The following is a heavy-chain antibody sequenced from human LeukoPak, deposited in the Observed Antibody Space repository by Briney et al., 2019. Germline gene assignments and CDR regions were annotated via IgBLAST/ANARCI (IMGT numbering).Heavy chain of an antibody. CDR3: ARDRAYTYGTAWYFDL. V-gene: IGHV3-30*03. D-gene: IGHD2-8*01. CDR2: ISYDGSNK. J-gene: IGHJ2*01. Sequence: GGSLRLSCAATGFTFSSYGMHWVRQAPGKGLEWVAVISYDGSNKYYADSVKGRFTISRDNSKNTLYLQMNSLRVEDTAVYYCARDRAYTYGTAWYFDLWGRGTLVTVSS. CDR1: GFTFSSYG.